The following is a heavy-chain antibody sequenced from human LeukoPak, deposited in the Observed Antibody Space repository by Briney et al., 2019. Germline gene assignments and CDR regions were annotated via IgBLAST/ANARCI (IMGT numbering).Heavy chain of an antibody. CDR2: ITGSGGST. J-gene: IGHJ4*02. D-gene: IGHD1-26*01. Sequence: GGSLRLSCVASGLTFSSHAMTWVRQTPGKGLEWVSGITGSGGSTYDAESVKGRFTISRDNSKNTLYLQMNNLRAEDTAIYYCASRPPSETYFAVFDYWGQGTLVTVSS. CDR3: ASRPPSETYFAVFDY. CDR1: GLTFSSHA. V-gene: IGHV3-23*01.